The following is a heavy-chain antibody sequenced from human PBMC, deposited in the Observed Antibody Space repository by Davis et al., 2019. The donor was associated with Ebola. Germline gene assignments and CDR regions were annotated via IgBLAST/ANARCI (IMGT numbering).Heavy chain of an antibody. CDR2: IYQSGTT. CDR1: GGSISTYY. D-gene: IGHD1-14*01. V-gene: IGHV4-59*12. J-gene: IGHJ4*02. Sequence: MPSETLSLTCTVSGGSISTYYWSWIRQPPGKGLEWIGSIYQSGTTYYNPSLKRRVTILADRSNNQFSLDLTSVTAADTAVYYCARVKDFDDHAIDYWGQGILVTVSS. CDR3: ARVKDFDDHAIDY.